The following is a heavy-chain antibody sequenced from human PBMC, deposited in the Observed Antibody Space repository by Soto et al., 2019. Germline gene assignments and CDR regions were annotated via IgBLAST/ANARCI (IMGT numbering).Heavy chain of an antibody. Sequence: VGSLRLSCAASGFTFSDAWMSWVRQAPGKGQEWVAASSYDGRETFYADSAKGRFTVSKEMSKNTAFLQMNALRHEDTAVYFCARDSGWPILNFDNWGQGTPVTVSS. CDR3: ARDSGWPILNFDN. J-gene: IGHJ4*02. D-gene: IGHD3-10*01. V-gene: IGHV3-30*03. CDR2: SSYDGRET. CDR1: GFTFSDAW.